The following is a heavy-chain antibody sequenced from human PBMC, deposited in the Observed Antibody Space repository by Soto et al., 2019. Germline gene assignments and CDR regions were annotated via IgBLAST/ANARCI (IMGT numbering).Heavy chain of an antibody. CDR1: GVSFNSGAYY. CDR3: SRVSATRTRWFGP. J-gene: IGHJ5*02. Sequence: PSETVSLTCTVSGVSFNSGAYYWGWMGRHPGKGLEWIGYLSYRGTTYYSPSLKSRLTMSLDTSKNQFSLKLNSVTAADTAVYYWSRVSATRTRWFGPWGPGTLVTVSS. D-gene: IGHD6-13*01. CDR2: LSYRGTT. V-gene: IGHV4-31*03.